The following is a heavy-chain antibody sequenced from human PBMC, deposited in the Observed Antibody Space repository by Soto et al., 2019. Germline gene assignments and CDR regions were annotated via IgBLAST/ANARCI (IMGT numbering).Heavy chain of an antibody. CDR1: GGSISSGDYY. V-gene: IGHV4-30-4*01. J-gene: IGHJ6*02. CDR3: GTMPIVVEPAPMDV. D-gene: IGHD2-2*01. CDR2: IYYSGST. Sequence: QVQLQESGPGLVKPSETLSLTCTVSGGSISSGDYYWSWIRQPPGKGREWIGYIYYSGSTSYNASLKSRTSISADPSNNQFSLKLHSLPAADTAVYFCGTMPIVVEPAPMDVWGPGTSVTVSS.